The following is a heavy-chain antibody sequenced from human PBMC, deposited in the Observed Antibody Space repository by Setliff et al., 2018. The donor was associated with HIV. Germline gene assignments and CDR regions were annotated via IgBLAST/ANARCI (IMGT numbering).Heavy chain of an antibody. CDR3: ARGTYISLFRLVTPLFDY. V-gene: IGHV1-2*02. J-gene: IGHJ4*02. Sequence: ASVKVSCKASGYTFTDYFLHWVRQAPGQGLEWMGYINPNTGDTNSAQKFQGRVTVTRDTSISSVYMELSRLRSDDAAVYYCARGTYISLFRLVTPLFDYWGQGTLVTVSS. CDR1: GYTFTDYF. D-gene: IGHD3-3*01. CDR2: INPNTGDT.